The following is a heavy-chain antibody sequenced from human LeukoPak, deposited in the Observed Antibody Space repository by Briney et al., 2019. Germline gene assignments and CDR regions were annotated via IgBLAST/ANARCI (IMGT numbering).Heavy chain of an antibody. Sequence: ASVKVSCKASGYTLTAYYIHWVRQAPGHGLEWMGWINPNSGGTSYAQKFQGRVTMTRDTSITTAYMELSRPRSDDTALYYCARGQPDYDYWSGFLTASDFWGPGTLVTVSS. CDR1: GYTLTAYY. CDR3: ARGQPDYDYWSGFLTASDF. D-gene: IGHD3-3*01. CDR2: INPNSGGT. J-gene: IGHJ4*02. V-gene: IGHV1-2*02.